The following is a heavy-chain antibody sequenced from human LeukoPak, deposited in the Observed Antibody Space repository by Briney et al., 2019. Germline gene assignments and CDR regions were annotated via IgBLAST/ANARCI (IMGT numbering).Heavy chain of an antibody. CDR1: GFTFSDYY. CDR2: ISSSSSYT. Sequence: KSGGSLRLSCAAAGFTFSDYYMSWIRQAPGKGLEWVSYISSSSSYTNYADSVKGRFTISRDNAKNSLYLQMNSLRAEDTAVYYCARVRDYGGTGAFDIWGQGTMVTVSS. V-gene: IGHV3-11*05. D-gene: IGHD4-23*01. J-gene: IGHJ3*02. CDR3: ARVRDYGGTGAFDI.